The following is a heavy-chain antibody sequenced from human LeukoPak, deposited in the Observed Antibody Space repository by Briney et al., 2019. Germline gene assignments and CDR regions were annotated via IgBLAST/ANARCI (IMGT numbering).Heavy chain of an antibody. Sequence: GGSLRLSCAASGFTFSSYAMSWVRQAPGKGLVWVSRINSDGSSTSYADSVKGRFTISRDNAKNTLYLQMNSLRAEDTAVYYCARGHYYDSSGYYYLTDYWGQGTLVTVSS. CDR2: INSDGSST. D-gene: IGHD3-22*01. V-gene: IGHV3-74*01. CDR3: ARGHYYDSSGYYYLTDY. CDR1: GFTFSSYA. J-gene: IGHJ4*02.